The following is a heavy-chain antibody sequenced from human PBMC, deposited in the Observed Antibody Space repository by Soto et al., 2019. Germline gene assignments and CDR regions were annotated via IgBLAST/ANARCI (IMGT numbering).Heavy chain of an antibody. CDR2: ISAYNGNT. CDR3: ARDAGYSSSWADDAFDI. V-gene: IGHV1-18*01. CDR1: GYTFTSYG. J-gene: IGHJ3*02. D-gene: IGHD6-13*01. Sequence: ASVKVSCKASGYTFTSYGISWVRQAPGQGLEWMGWISAYNGNTNYAQKLQGRVTMTTDTSTSTAYMELRSLRSDDTAVYYCARDAGYSSSWADDAFDIWGQGTMVTVSS.